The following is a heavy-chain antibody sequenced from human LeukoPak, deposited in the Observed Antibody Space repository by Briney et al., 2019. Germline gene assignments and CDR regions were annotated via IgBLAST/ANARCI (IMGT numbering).Heavy chain of an antibody. CDR2: ISYTGST. D-gene: IGHD3-10*01. CDR1: GGSISSFY. V-gene: IGHV4-59*12. Sequence: KPSETLSLTCTVSGGSISSFYWSWIRQPPGKGLEWIGYISYTGSTNYNPSLKSRVTISVDTSKNQFSLKLSSVTAADTAVYYCARGTNYGSGSYDYWGQGTLVTVSS. J-gene: IGHJ4*02. CDR3: ARGTNYGSGSYDY.